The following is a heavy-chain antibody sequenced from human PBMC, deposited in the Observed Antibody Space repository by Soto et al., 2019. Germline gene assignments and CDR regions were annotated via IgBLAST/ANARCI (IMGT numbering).Heavy chain of an antibody. CDR3: ARDRDLYYDFWSGPNWFDP. Sequence: GASVKVSCKASGYTLTIYAIHWVRQAPGQRLEWMGWINAGNGNTKYSQNFQGRVTITRDTSASTAYMELSSLRSEDTAVYYCARDRDLYYDFWSGPNWFDPWGQGTLVTVSS. V-gene: IGHV1-3*01. CDR2: INAGNGNT. J-gene: IGHJ5*02. D-gene: IGHD3-3*01. CDR1: GYTLTIYA.